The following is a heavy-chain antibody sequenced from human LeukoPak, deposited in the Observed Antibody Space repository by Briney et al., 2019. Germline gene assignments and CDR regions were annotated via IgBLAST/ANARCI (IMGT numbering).Heavy chain of an antibody. J-gene: IGHJ6*03. Sequence: GGSLRLSCAASGFTFSSYWMSWVRQAPGKGPEWVANINEDGSEKHYVGSVRGRFTISRDNADNSLHLQMNSLRPEDMAVYYCARGETMDVWGKGTTVTVSS. CDR3: ARGETMDV. D-gene: IGHD5-24*01. V-gene: IGHV3-7*01. CDR1: GFTFSSYW. CDR2: INEDGSEK.